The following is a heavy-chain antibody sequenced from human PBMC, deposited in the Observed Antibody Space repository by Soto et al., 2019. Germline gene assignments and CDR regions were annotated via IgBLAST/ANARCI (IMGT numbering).Heavy chain of an antibody. V-gene: IGHV4-31*03. CDR1: GGSITSSGYY. Sequence: QVQLQESGPGLVKPSQTLSLTCTVSGGSITSSGYYWSWIRQHPGEGLEWIGFTSNSGSTSYNPSLSSRVTISVAPSSNQFSLNLKSVTAADTAVYYCARGGGSTKVDYWGQGTLVTVSP. D-gene: IGHD2-2*01. J-gene: IGHJ4*02. CDR2: TSNSGST. CDR3: ARGGGSTKVDY.